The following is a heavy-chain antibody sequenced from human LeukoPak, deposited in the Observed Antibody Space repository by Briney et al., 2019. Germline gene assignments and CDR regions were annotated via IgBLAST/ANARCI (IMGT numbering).Heavy chain of an antibody. CDR3: AKAIGYSSSWYFDY. J-gene: IGHJ4*02. V-gene: IGHV3-30*18. CDR2: ISYDGSNK. D-gene: IGHD6-13*01. Sequence: GGSLRLSCAASGFTFSSYGMHWVCQAPGKGLEWVAVISYDGSNKYYADSVKGRFTISRDNSKNTPYLQMNSLRAEDTAVYYCAKAIGYSSSWYFDYWGQGTLVTVSS. CDR1: GFTFSSYG.